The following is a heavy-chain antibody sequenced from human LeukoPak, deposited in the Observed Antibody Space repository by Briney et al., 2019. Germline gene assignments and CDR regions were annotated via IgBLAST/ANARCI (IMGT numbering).Heavy chain of an antibody. CDR1: GFTFSSYG. J-gene: IGHJ4*02. Sequence: EGSLRLSCAASGFTFSSYGMSWVRQAPGRGLEWVSTISGSAYNSYYADSVKGRFTISRDNSANTLYLQMNSLRAEDTALYYCAKHSGSYFIYHVDSWGQGTLVTVSS. CDR2: ISGSAYNS. V-gene: IGHV3-23*01. D-gene: IGHD1-26*01. CDR3: AKHSGSYFIYHVDS.